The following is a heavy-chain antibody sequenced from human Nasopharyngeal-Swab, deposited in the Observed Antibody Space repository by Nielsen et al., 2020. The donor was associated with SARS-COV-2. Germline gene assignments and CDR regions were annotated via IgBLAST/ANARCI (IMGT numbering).Heavy chain of an antibody. J-gene: IGHJ4*02. D-gene: IGHD1-26*01. CDR3: AKDGIVGATGGY. Sequence: GESLNISCAASGFTFSSYAMSWVRQAPGKGLEWVSAISGSGGSTYYADSVKGRFTISRDNSKNTLYLQMNSLRAEDTAVYYCAKDGIVGATGGYWGQGTLVTVSS. V-gene: IGHV3-23*01. CDR2: ISGSGGST. CDR1: GFTFSSYA.